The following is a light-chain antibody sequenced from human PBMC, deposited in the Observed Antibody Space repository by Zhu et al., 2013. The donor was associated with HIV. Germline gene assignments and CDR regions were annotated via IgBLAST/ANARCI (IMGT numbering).Light chain of an antibody. CDR2: GAS. CDR3: QQYGSSPGWT. J-gene: IGKJ1*01. V-gene: IGKV3-20*01. CDR1: ESVRSNY. Sequence: EIVLTQSPGTLSLSPGERATLSCRASESVRSNYLAWYQQKPGQSPGLLISGASRRADGVPDRFRGSGSGTDFSLTISSLEPEDFAMYYCQQYGSSPGWTFGQGTKVEIK.